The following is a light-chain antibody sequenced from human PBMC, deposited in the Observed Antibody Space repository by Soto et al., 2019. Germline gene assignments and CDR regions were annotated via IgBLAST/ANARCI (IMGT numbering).Light chain of an antibody. Sequence: EIVLTQSPATLSLSPGERATLSCRASQSVNSNHIAWYQQKPGQAPRLLIYDASYRATDIPPRFSGSGSGTDFTLTISSLEPEDFAVYYCQQRRSWPPTITFGQGTRLEIK. CDR1: QSVNSNH. J-gene: IGKJ5*01. CDR3: QQRRSWPPTIT. V-gene: IGKV3-11*01. CDR2: DAS.